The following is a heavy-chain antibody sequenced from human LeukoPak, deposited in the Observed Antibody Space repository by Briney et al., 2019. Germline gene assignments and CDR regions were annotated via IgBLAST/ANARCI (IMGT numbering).Heavy chain of an antibody. J-gene: IGHJ6*03. CDR1: GGSISSYY. CDR2: IYYSGST. D-gene: IGHD5-18*01. Sequence: SETLSLTCTVSGGSISSYYWSWIRQPPGKGLEWIGYIYYSGSTNYNPSLKSRVTISVDTSKNQFSLKLSSVTAADTAVYYCTRGYSYGQYYYYMDVWGKGTTVTVSS. V-gene: IGHV4-59*01. CDR3: TRGYSYGQYYYYMDV.